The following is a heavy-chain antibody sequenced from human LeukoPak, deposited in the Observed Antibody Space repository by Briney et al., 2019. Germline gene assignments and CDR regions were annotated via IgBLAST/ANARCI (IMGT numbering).Heavy chain of an antibody. CDR2: IYHSGGT. V-gene: IGHV4-38-2*01. J-gene: IGHJ4*02. CDR3: ARSYDFWSGYSPYFDY. CDR1: GYSISSGYY. D-gene: IGHD3-3*01. Sequence: PSETLSLTCAVSGYSISSGYYWGWIRQPPGKGLEWIGSIYHSGGTYYNPSLKSRVTISVDTSKNQFSLKLSSVTAADTAVYYCARSYDFWSGYSPYFDYWGQGTLVTVSS.